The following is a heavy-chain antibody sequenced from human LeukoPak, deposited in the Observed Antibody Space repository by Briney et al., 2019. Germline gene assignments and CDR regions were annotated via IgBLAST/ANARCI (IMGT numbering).Heavy chain of an antibody. CDR3: ARAYYYDTSGHCRGRAFDG. CDR1: GGTISSYN. Sequence: SESLSLSCTASGGTISSYNMSWIRQPPGKGLEWIGRTNNTESTNYNSSPQSRVTMSVDTSKNQFSLKLSSVTTADTAVYYCARAYYYDTSGHCRGRAFDGWGQGRMVTVSS. CDR2: TNNTEST. J-gene: IGHJ3*01. V-gene: IGHV4-4*07. D-gene: IGHD3-22*01.